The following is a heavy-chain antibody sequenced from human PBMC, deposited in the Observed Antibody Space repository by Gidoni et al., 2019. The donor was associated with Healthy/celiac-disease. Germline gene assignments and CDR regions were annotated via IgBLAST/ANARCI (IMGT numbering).Heavy chain of an antibody. CDR1: GFTFSSYE. D-gene: IGHD6-6*01. Sequence: EVQLVASGGGLVQPGGSLSLSCAASGFTFSSYEMNWVRQAPGKGLEWVSYISSSGSTIYYADSVKGRFTISRDNAKNALYLQMNSLRAEDTAVYYCAGAMAARPPTMGAIDYWGQGTLVTVSS. V-gene: IGHV3-48*03. J-gene: IGHJ4*02. CDR3: AGAMAARPPTMGAIDY. CDR2: ISSSGSTI.